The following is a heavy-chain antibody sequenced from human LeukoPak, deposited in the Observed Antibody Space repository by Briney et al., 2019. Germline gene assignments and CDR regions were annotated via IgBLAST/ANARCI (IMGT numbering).Heavy chain of an antibody. Sequence: SETLSLTCTVSGGSISSYYWSWIRQPPGKGLEWIGYIYYSGSTNYNPSLKSRVTISVDTSKNQFSLKLSSVTAADTAVYYCARGLRLRFLEWFSPKGYGMDVWGQGTTVTVSS. J-gene: IGHJ6*02. D-gene: IGHD3-3*01. V-gene: IGHV4-59*12. CDR1: GGSISSYY. CDR2: IYYSGST. CDR3: ARGLRLRFLEWFSPKGYGMDV.